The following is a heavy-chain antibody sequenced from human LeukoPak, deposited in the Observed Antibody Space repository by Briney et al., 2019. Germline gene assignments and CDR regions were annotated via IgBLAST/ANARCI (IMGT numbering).Heavy chain of an antibody. D-gene: IGHD3-10*01. V-gene: IGHV3-23*01. J-gene: IGHJ4*02. CDR3: AKEYYYGSGSYYSFDY. Sequence: GSLRLSCAASGFTFSSYAMSWVRQAPGKGLEWVSAISGSGGSTYYADSVKGRFTISRDNSKNTLYLQMNSLRAEDTAVYYCAKEYYYGSGSYYSFDYWGQGTLVTVSS. CDR1: GFTFSSYA. CDR2: ISGSGGST.